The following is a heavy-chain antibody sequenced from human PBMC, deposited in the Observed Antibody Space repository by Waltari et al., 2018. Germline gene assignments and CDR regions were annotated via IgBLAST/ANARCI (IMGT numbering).Heavy chain of an antibody. Sequence: EVQLVESGGGLIQPGGSLRLSCAASVFTVSSNYKSWVRQAPGKGLEWVSVIYSGGTTYYADSVKGRFTISRDNSKNTLYLQMNSLRAEDTAVYYCAREYSGSYFPGMDVWGQGTTVTVSS. V-gene: IGHV3-53*01. CDR3: AREYSGSYFPGMDV. D-gene: IGHD1-26*01. CDR1: VFTVSSNY. J-gene: IGHJ6*02. CDR2: IYSGGTT.